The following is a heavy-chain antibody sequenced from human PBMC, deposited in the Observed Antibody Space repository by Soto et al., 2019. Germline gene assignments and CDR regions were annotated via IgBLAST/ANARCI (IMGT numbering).Heavy chain of an antibody. V-gene: IGHV3-23*01. CDR3: AKARTAYYYDSSGYHSLLLGYYGMDV. D-gene: IGHD3-22*01. CDR2: ISGSGGST. Sequence: EVQLLESGGGLVQPGGSLRLSCAASGFTFSSYAMSWVRQAPGKGLEWVSAISGSGGSTYYADSVKGRFTISRDNSKNTLYLQINSMRAEDTAVYYCAKARTAYYYDSSGYHSLLLGYYGMDVWGQGTTVTVSS. CDR1: GFTFSSYA. J-gene: IGHJ6*02.